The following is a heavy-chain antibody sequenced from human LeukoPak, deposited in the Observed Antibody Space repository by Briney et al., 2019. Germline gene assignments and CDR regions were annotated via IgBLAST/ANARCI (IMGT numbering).Heavy chain of an antibody. Sequence: GGSLRLSCSASGFTFSNYAIHWVRQAPGKGLEYVSAISNNGGSTYYADSVKGRFTISRDNSKNTVYLQMSSLRAEDTAVFYCVRGYGYGTLHLWGQGTQVTVSS. CDR2: ISNNGGST. V-gene: IGHV3-64D*06. CDR1: GFTFSNYA. J-gene: IGHJ1*01. CDR3: VRGYGYGTLHL. D-gene: IGHD5-18*01.